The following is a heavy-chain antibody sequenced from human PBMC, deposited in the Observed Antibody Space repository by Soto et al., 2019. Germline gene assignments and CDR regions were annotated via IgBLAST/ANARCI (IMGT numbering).Heavy chain of an antibody. J-gene: IGHJ6*02. CDR1: GGSISSYY. CDR3: ARLLGRAVAGSPSLDGMDV. D-gene: IGHD6-19*01. Sequence: SETLSLTCTVSGGSISSYYWSWIRQPPGKGLEWIGYIYYSGSTNYNPSLKSRVTISVDTSKNQFSLKLSSVTAADTAVYYCARLLGRAVAGSPSLDGMDVWGQGTTVTVSS. V-gene: IGHV4-59*12. CDR2: IYYSGST.